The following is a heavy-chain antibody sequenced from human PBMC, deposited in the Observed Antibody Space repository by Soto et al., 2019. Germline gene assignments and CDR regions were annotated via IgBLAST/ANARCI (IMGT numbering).Heavy chain of an antibody. D-gene: IGHD3-16*01. CDR3: VRDHGYYVFES. J-gene: IGHJ4*02. CDR1: GFTFSNYW. Sequence: EVQLVESGGGLVQPGGSLRLSCVASGFTFSNYWMGWVRQAPGKGLEWVADINQDGSQKYYVDAVKGRFTISRDNAQKSLYLQMNSLGAEDTAVYVCVRDHGYYVFESWGQGTLVTVSS. CDR2: INQDGSQK. V-gene: IGHV3-7*01.